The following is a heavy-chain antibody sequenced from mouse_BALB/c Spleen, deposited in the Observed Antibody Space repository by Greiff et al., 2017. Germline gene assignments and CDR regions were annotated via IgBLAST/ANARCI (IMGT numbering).Heavy chain of an antibody. CDR3: ARGACAY. CDR2: ISSGSSTS. Sequence: EVKLVESGGGLVQPGGSRKLSCAASGFTFSSFGMHWVRQAPEKGLAWVAYISSGSSTSYYADTVKGRFTISRDNPKNTLFLQMTRRRSEDTAMYDCARGACAYWGQGTLVTVSA. J-gene: IGHJ3*01. CDR1: GFTFSSFG. V-gene: IGHV5-17*02.